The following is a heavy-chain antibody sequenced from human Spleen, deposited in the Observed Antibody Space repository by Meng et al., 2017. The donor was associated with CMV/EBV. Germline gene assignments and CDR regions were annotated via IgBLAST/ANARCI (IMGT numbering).Heavy chain of an antibody. CDR3: ARSRYSGYDWDY. CDR2: INPNSGGT. D-gene: IGHD5-12*01. CDR1: GHTLTGSY. V-gene: IGHV1-2*02. Sequence: ASVKVSCKASGHTLTGSYVHWVRQAPGQRPEWMGWINPNSGGTNFAQKFQGRVTMTRDTSISTAYMELSRLRSDDTAMYYCARSRYSGYDWDYWGQGTLVTVSS. J-gene: IGHJ4*02.